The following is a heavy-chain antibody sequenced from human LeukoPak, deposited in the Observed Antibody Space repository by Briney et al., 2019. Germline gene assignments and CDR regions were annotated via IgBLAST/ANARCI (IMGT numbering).Heavy chain of an antibody. CDR1: GFTFSDYY. V-gene: IGHV3-11*01. CDR2: ISSNGSTI. J-gene: IGHJ4*02. CDR3: ARESHIAVAGSSGGY. D-gene: IGHD6-19*01. Sequence: GGSLRLSCAASGFTFSDYYMSWIRQAPGKGLEWVSYISSNGSTIYYADSVKGRFTISRDNAKNSLYLQMNSLRAEDTAVYYCARESHIAVAGSSGGYWGQGTLVTVSS.